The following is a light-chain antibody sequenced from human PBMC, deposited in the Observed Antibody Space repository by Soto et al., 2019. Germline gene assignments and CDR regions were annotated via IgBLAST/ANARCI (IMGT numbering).Light chain of an antibody. CDR3: QQYNTYPWT. CDR1: QSVSSD. J-gene: IGKJ1*01. V-gene: IGKV3-15*01. CDR2: GAS. Sequence: VVMTQSPATLSVSPGERATLSCRASQSVSSDLAWYHQKPGQAPRLLIYGASTRATGIPARFSGSGSGTEFTLTISSLQPDDFATFYCQQYNTYPWTFARGTKVDIK.